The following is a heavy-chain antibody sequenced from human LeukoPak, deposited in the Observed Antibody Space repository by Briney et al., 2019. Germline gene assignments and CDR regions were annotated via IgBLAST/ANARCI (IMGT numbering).Heavy chain of an antibody. CDR2: INPSGGST. J-gene: IGHJ6*03. V-gene: IGHV1-46*01. Sequence: ASVKVSCKASGYTFTSYYMHWVRQAPGQGLEWMGIINPSGGSTTYAQKFQGRVTMTRDASISTAYMELSRLRSDDTAVYYCARAPLYYYYMDVWGKGTTVTVSS. CDR1: GYTFTSYY. CDR3: ARAPLYYYYMDV.